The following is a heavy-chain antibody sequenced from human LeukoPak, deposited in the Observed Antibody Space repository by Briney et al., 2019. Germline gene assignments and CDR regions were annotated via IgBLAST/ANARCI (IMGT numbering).Heavy chain of an antibody. CDR1: GYTFTSYD. Sequence: ASVKVSCKASGYTFTSYDINWVRQATGQGLEWMGWMNPNSGNTGYAQKFQGRVTITRNTSISTAYMELSSLRSEDTAVYYCARGSPLRFRFDPWGQGTLVTVSS. V-gene: IGHV1-8*03. CDR3: ARGSPLRFRFDP. J-gene: IGHJ5*02. CDR2: MNPNSGNT. D-gene: IGHD3-3*01.